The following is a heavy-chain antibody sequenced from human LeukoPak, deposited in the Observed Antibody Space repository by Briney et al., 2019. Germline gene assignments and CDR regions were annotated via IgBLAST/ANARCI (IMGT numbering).Heavy chain of an antibody. Sequence: SETLSLTCTVSGDSISSHYWSWIRQPPGKGLEWIGYIDYSGSTNYNPSLKSRVTISLDTSKNQFSLQLNSVTAADTAVYYCARGRYSYGGGGGWFDPWGQGTLVTVAS. J-gene: IGHJ5*02. D-gene: IGHD5-18*01. V-gene: IGHV4-59*11. CDR3: ARGRYSYGGGGGWFDP. CDR1: GDSISSHY. CDR2: IDYSGST.